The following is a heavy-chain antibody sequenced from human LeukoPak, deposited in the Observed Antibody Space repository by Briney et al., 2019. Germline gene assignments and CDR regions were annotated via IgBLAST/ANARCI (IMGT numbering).Heavy chain of an antibody. CDR1: GDSISSYY. J-gene: IGHJ5*02. CDR2: IYTSGST. V-gene: IGHV4-4*07. Sequence: PSETLSLTCTVSGDSISSYYWSWIRQPAGKGLEWIGHIYTSGSTNYNPSLKSRVTMSVDTSKNQFSLKLSSVTAADTAVYYCARRRDTRWPTSNWFDPWGQGTLVTVSS. D-gene: IGHD5-24*01. CDR3: ARRRDTRWPTSNWFDP.